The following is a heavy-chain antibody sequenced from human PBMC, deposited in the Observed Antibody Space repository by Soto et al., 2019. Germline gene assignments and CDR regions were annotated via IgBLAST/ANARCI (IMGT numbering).Heavy chain of an antibody. Sequence: GGSLRLSCAASGFTFGDYWMHWVRQPPGKGPEWVSRMAGDGRTTQYADSVKGRFTASRDNVKSTLNLQMNSLRAEDTAVYYCATAEVDYWGPGTLVTVSS. CDR2: MAGDGRTT. CDR1: GFTFGDYW. V-gene: IGHV3-74*03. J-gene: IGHJ4*02. CDR3: ATAEVDY.